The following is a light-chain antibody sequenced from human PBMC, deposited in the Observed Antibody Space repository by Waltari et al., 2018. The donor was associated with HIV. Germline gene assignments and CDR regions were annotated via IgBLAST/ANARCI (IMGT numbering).Light chain of an antibody. CDR2: WAS. Sequence: DIVMTQSPDSLAVSLGERATINCKSSQTIFYSSYNKNYLAWYQQKPGQSPKLLISWASTREFGVPDRFSGSGSGTDFTLTISSLWAEDVAVYYCQQFYRTPYTFGQGTRLEFK. J-gene: IGKJ2*01. CDR3: QQFYRTPYT. V-gene: IGKV4-1*01. CDR1: QTIFYSSYNKNY.